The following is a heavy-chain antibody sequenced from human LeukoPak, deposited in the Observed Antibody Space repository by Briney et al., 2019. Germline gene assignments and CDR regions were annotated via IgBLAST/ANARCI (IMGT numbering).Heavy chain of an antibody. CDR3: AKVAAPTYLFDY. V-gene: IGHV3-21*04. J-gene: IGHJ4*02. Sequence: GGSLRLSCAASGFTFSSYNMNWVRQAPGKGLEWVSSISSSSNYIYYADSVKGRFTISRDNAKNSLYLQMNSLRAEDTAVYYCAKVAAPTYLFDYWGQGTLVTVSS. CDR2: ISSSSNYI. CDR1: GFTFSSYN. D-gene: IGHD2/OR15-2a*01.